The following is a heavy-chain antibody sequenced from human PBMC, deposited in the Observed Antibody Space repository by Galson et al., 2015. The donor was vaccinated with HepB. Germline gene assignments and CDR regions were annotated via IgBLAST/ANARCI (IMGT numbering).Heavy chain of an antibody. J-gene: IGHJ4*02. Sequence: SVKVSCKASGYTFTSYYMHWVRQAPGQGLEWMGIINPSGGSTSYAQKFQGRVTMTRDMSTSTVYMELSSLRSEDTAVYYCARATGLGGYSYGVDYWGQGTLVTVSS. V-gene: IGHV1-46*01. D-gene: IGHD5-18*01. CDR3: ARATGLGGYSYGVDY. CDR2: INPSGGST. CDR1: GYTFTSYY.